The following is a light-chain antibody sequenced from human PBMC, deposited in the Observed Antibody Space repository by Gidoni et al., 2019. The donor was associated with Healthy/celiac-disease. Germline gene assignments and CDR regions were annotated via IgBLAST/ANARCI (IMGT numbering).Light chain of an antibody. V-gene: IGKV3-20*01. Sequence: EIVLTQSPGTLSLSQGERATLSCRASQRVSSSYLAWYQQKPGQAPRLLIYGASSRATGIPDRVSGSGSGTDFTLTISRLEPEDFAVYSCQQYGSSHWTFXQXTKVEIK. CDR3: QQYGSSHWT. CDR2: GAS. J-gene: IGKJ1*01. CDR1: QRVSSSY.